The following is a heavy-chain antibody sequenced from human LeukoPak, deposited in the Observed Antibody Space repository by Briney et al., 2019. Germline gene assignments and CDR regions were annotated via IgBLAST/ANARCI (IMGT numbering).Heavy chain of an antibody. D-gene: IGHD3-3*01. CDR2: IKSRTDGGTT. J-gene: IGHJ4*02. V-gene: IGHV3-15*01. CDR1: GFTFSNAW. Sequence: GGSLRLSCAASGFTFSNAWMSWVRQAPGKGLEWVGRIKSRTDGGTTDYAAPVKGRFTISRDDSKNTLYLQMNSLKTEDTAVYYCTSRSGYYKADYWGQGTLVTVSS. CDR3: TSRSGYYKADY.